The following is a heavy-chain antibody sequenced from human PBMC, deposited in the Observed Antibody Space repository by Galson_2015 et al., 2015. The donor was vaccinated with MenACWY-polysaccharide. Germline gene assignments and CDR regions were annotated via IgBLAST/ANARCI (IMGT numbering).Heavy chain of an antibody. V-gene: IGHV3-21*01. J-gene: IGHJ4*02. Sequence: SLRLSCAASGFTFSSYSMNWVRQAPGKGLEWVSSISSSSSYIYYADSVKGRFTISRDNAKNSLYLQMNSLRAEDTAVYYCAREGYSGSIMEDRGFDYWGQGTLVTVSS. D-gene: IGHD1-26*01. CDR3: AREGYSGSIMEDRGFDY. CDR1: GFTFSSYS. CDR2: ISSSSSYI.